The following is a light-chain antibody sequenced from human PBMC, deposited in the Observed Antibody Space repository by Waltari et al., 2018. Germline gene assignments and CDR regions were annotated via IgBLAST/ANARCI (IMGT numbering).Light chain of an antibody. V-gene: IGKV1-39*01. CDR1: QSISTY. CDR3: QQSYESPWT. Sequence: DIQMTQSPSSLSASVGDRVTITCRASQSISTYLNWYQQKPGKAPKLLIYAASTLQSGVPSRFSGSGSGTDFTFTISSLHPEDFASYYCQQSYESPWTFVQGTKVEVK. J-gene: IGKJ1*01. CDR2: AAS.